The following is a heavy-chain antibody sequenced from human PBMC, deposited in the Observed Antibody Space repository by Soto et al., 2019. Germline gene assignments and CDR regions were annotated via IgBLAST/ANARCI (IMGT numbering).Heavy chain of an antibody. CDR1: GGSISSVDYY. V-gene: IGHV4-30-4*01. D-gene: IGHD3-9*01. CDR3: ARGPPYYDILTGLFFDY. J-gene: IGHJ4*02. CDR2: IYYRGST. Sequence: QVQLQESGPGLVKPSQTLSLTCTVSGGSISSVDYYWSWIRQPPGKGLAWLGYIYYRGSTYYNPSLKSRVTISVDTSKNQFSLQLSSLTAADTAVYYWARGPPYYDILTGLFFDYWGQGSLVTVSS.